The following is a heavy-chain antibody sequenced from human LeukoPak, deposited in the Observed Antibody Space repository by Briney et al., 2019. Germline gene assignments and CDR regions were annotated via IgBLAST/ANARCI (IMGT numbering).Heavy chain of an antibody. V-gene: IGHV4-4*07. J-gene: IGHJ3*02. CDR3: ARVRDGYNDAYDI. Sequence: SETLSLTCTFSGGFISSYYWSWIRQPAGKGLEWIGRFYTSGSTNYNPSLKSRVTMSVDTSKNQFSLKLRSVTAADTAVYYCARVRDGYNDAYDIWGQGTMVTVPS. CDR2: FYTSGST. CDR1: GGFISSYY. D-gene: IGHD5-24*01.